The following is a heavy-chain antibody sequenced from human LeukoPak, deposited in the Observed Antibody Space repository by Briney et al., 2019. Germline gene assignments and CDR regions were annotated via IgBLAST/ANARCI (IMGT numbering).Heavy chain of an antibody. Sequence: HVASVKVSCKASGGTFSSCAISWVRQAPGQGLEWMGGIIPIFGTANYAQKFQGRVTITADESTSTAYMELSSLRSEDTAVYYCARGSIAARPWDWFDPWGQGTLVTVSS. D-gene: IGHD6-6*01. CDR2: IIPIFGTA. V-gene: IGHV1-69*13. CDR1: GGTFSSCA. J-gene: IGHJ5*02. CDR3: ARGSIAARPWDWFDP.